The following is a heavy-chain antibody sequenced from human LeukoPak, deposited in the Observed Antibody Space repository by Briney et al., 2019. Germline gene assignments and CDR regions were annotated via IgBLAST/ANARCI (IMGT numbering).Heavy chain of an antibody. Sequence: GGSLRLSCTASGFTFSSYSMNWVRQAPGKGLEWVAVISYDGSNKYYADSVKGRFTISRDNAKNSLYLQMNSLRAEDTAVYYCAREEKEKQLEGVHSWFDPWGQGTLVTVSS. CDR2: ISYDGSNK. D-gene: IGHD1-1*01. V-gene: IGHV3-30*12. J-gene: IGHJ5*02. CDR3: AREEKEKQLEGVHSWFDP. CDR1: GFTFSSYS.